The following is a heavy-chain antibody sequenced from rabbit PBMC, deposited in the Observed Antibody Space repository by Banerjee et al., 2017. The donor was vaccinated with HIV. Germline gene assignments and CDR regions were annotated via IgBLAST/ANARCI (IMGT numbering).Heavy chain of an antibody. CDR1: GIDFSSYYY. J-gene: IGHJ4*01. CDR2: IYTSSGST. V-gene: IGHV1S40*01. CDR3: ARYTAAYGYVDL. Sequence: QSLEESGGDLVKPGASLTLTCTASGIDFSSYYYMCWVRQAPGKGLELIGCIYTSSGSTYYASWVNGRFTISKTSSTTVTLQMTSLTAADTATYFCARYTAAYGYVDLWGPGTLVTVS. D-gene: IGHD6-1*01.